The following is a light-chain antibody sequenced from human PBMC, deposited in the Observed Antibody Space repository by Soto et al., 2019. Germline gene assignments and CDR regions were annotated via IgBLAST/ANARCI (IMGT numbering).Light chain of an antibody. CDR2: GAS. CDR3: QQYGSSPLT. Sequence: EIVLTQSPGTLSLSPGERATLSCRASQSFSSSYLAWYQQKPGQAPRLLIYGASSRATGIPARFSGSGSGTDFTLTISRLEPEDFAAYYCQQYGSSPLTFGPGTKVDIK. J-gene: IGKJ3*01. CDR1: QSFSSSY. V-gene: IGKV3-20*01.